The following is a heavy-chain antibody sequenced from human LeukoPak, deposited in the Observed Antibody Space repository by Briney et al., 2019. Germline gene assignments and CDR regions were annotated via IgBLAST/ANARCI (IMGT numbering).Heavy chain of an antibody. J-gene: IGHJ3*02. V-gene: IGHV1-69*04. Sequence: SVKVSCKASGYTFTSYAISWVRQAPGQGLEWMGRIIPILGIANYAQKFQGRVTITADKSTSTAYMELSSLRSEDTAVYYCASGPEDYGSGEGDAFDIWGQGTMVTVSS. CDR1: GYTFTSYA. CDR2: IIPILGIA. D-gene: IGHD3-10*01. CDR3: ASGPEDYGSGEGDAFDI.